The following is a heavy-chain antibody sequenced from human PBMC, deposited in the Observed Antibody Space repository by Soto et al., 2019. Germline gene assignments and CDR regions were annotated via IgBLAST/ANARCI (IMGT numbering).Heavy chain of an antibody. V-gene: IGHV1-69*01. CDR3: SRARESYYDSSGYLNWFDP. CDR2: IIPIFGTA. J-gene: IGHJ5*02. D-gene: IGHD3-22*01. CDR1: GGTFSSYA. Sequence: QVQLVQSGAEVKKPGSSVKVSCKASGGTFSSYAISWVRQAPGQGLEWMGGIIPIFGTANYAQKLQGRVTITADESTSTAYMELSSRRSEDTAVYYCSRARESYYDSSGYLNWFDPWGQGTLVTVSS.